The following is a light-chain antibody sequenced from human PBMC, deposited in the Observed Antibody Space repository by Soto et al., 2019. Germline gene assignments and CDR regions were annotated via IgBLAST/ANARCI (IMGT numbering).Light chain of an antibody. CDR1: QSVSSY. CDR2: GAS. J-gene: IGKJ1*01. Sequence: EIALTQSPGTLSLSPGERATLSCRASQSVSSYLAWYQHKPGQAPRLLIYGASSRATGIPDRFSGSGSGTDFTLTISRLEPEDFAVYYCQQYGSSPPWTFGQGAKVDIK. V-gene: IGKV3-20*01. CDR3: QQYGSSPPWT.